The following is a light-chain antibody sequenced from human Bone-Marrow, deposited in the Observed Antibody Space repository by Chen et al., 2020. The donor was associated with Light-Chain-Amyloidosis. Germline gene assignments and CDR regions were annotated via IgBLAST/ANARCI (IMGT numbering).Light chain of an antibody. V-gene: IGLV2-14*03. CDR3: SSFTSSRTVV. CDR1: SSDLGGYNF. J-gene: IGLJ2*01. Sequence: QSALTQPASVSEPPGQSITISCTGTSSDLGGYNFVSWYQQHPGKAPKLMIFDLSSRPSGVSDRFSGSKSGNPASLTISGLQAEDEATYYCSSFTSSRTVVFGTGTRLPVL. CDR2: DLS.